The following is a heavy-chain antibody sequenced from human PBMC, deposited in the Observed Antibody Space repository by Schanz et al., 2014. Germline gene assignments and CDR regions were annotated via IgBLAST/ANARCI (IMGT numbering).Heavy chain of an antibody. CDR3: AKEVRLVLRDWLPTPDFDY. CDR1: GCTFSNYG. V-gene: IGHV3-23*04. CDR2: ISGSGGST. J-gene: IGHJ4*02. Sequence: EVQVVESGGDLVQPGGSLRLSCAVSGCTFSNYGMGWVRQAPGKGLEWVSAISGSGGSTYYADSVKGRFTISRDNSKNTLFLPMNSLRAEDTALYFCAKEVRLVLRDWLPTPDFDYWGQGTLVTVSS. D-gene: IGHD3-3*01.